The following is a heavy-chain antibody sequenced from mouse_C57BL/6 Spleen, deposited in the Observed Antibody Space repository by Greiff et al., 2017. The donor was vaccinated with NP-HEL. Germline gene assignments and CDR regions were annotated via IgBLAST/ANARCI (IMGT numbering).Heavy chain of an antibody. D-gene: IGHD1-1*01. V-gene: IGHV2-9-1*01. Sequence: VQLQESGPGLVAPSQSLSITCTVSGFSLTSYAISWVRQPPGKGLEWLGVIWTGGGTNYNSALKSRLSISKDNSKSQVFLKMNSLQTDDTARYYCARHYGSSYDWYFDVWGTGTTVTVSS. CDR3: ARHYGSSYDWYFDV. CDR1: GFSLTSYA. CDR2: IWTGGGT. J-gene: IGHJ1*03.